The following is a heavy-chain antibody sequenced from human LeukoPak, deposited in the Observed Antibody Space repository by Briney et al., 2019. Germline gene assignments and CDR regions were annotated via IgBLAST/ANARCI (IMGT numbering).Heavy chain of an antibody. Sequence: ASVKVSCKASGYTFTGYYMHWVRQAPGQGLEWMGWINPNSGGTNYAQKFQGWVTMTRDTSISTAYMELSRLRSDDTTVYYCARGGITGTTRGPTRLNDAFDIWGQGTMVTVSS. V-gene: IGHV1-2*04. CDR1: GYTFTGYY. CDR2: INPNSGGT. J-gene: IGHJ3*02. D-gene: IGHD1-20*01. CDR3: ARGGITGTTRGPTRLNDAFDI.